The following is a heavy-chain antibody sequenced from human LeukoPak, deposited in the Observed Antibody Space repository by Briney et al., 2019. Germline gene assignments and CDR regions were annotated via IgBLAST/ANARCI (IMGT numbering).Heavy chain of an antibody. D-gene: IGHD3-9*01. Sequence: GGSLRLSCAAFGFTFSDYYMSWIRQAPGKGLEWVSAISGSGGSTYYADSVKGRFTISRDNSKNTLYLQMNSLRAEDTAVYYCARTDILTGHDAFDIWGQGTMVTVSS. CDR1: GFTFSDYY. J-gene: IGHJ3*02. V-gene: IGHV3-23*01. CDR3: ARTDILTGHDAFDI. CDR2: ISGSGGST.